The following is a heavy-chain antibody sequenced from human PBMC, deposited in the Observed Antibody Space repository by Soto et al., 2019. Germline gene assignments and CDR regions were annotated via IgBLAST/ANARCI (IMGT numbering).Heavy chain of an antibody. J-gene: IGHJ6*02. CDR3: ASSSYSSGWSGGSYYYYGMDV. V-gene: IGHV5-10-1*01. Sequence: ESLKISCKGSGYSFTSCWISWVRQMPGKGLEWMGRIDPSDSYTNYSPSFQGHVTISADKSISTAYLQWSSLKASDTAMYYCASSSYSSGWSGGSYYYYGMDVWGQGTTVTVS. CDR2: IDPSDSYT. CDR1: GYSFTSCW. D-gene: IGHD6-19*01.